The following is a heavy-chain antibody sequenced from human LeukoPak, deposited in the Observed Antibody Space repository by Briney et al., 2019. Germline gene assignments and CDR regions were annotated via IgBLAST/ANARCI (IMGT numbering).Heavy chain of an antibody. V-gene: IGHV3-7*01. D-gene: IGHD4-17*01. J-gene: IGHJ3*02. CDR3: ARDHDYGDYDAFDI. Sequence: GGSLRLSCEGSGFTFSNYWMGWVRQAPGKGLQWVANIKTDGSEKYYVDSVKGRFTISRDNAKNSLYLQMNSLRAEDTAVYYCARDHDYGDYDAFDIWGQGTMVTASS. CDR1: GFTFSNYW. CDR2: IKTDGSEK.